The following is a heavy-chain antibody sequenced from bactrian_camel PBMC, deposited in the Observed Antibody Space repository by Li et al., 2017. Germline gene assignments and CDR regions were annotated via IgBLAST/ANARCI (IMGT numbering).Heavy chain of an antibody. Sequence: HVQLVESGGGSVQTGGSLTLSCAASGFTYRLAWFRQATGKEREGVAFINRNDGSTFYADSVKGRFTISRDNAKNTLYLQLNSLKTEDAGMYYCAKPPYFMLQEITDQDDIPRGQGTQVTVS. CDR2: INRNDGST. D-gene: IGHD1*01. CDR1: GFTYR. J-gene: IGHJ4*01. V-gene: IGHV3S1*01.